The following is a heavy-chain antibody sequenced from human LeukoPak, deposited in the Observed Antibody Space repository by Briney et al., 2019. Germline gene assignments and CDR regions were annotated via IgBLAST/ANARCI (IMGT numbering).Heavy chain of an antibody. D-gene: IGHD3-10*01. Sequence: ASVKVSCKASGYSFNIFGMSWVRQAPGRGLEWMGWISAYNGKTHFAQKFQGRVTMTADASTSTAYMKLGSLTSDDTAVYYCARYFGSGTSDYWGQGTLVTVSS. J-gene: IGHJ4*02. V-gene: IGHV1-18*01. CDR3: ARYFGSGTSDY. CDR2: ISAYNGKT. CDR1: GYSFNIFG.